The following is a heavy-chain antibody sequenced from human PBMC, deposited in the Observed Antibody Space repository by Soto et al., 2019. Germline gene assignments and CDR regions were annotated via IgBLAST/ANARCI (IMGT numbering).Heavy chain of an antibody. CDR3: ARVAALDRPYFYGMEV. CDR1: GFTFTSSA. D-gene: IGHD6-19*01. Sequence: SVKVSCKASGFTFTSSAVQWVRQARGQRLEWIGWIVVGSGNTNYAQKFQERVTITRDMSTSTAYMELSRLRSDDTAVYYCARVAALDRPYFYGMEVWGQGSTVTV. CDR2: IVVGSGNT. J-gene: IGHJ6*02. V-gene: IGHV1-58*01.